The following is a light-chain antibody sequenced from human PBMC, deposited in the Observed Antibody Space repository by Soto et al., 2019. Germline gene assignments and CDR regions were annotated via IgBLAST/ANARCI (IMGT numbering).Light chain of an antibody. CDR1: QSVSSS. CDR3: QQYGSSPIT. V-gene: IGKV3-20*01. Sequence: EMVLTQSPGTLSLSPWEGATLSSSASQSVSSSLAWYQQKTGQAPRLLISDASSRATGIPDRFSGSGSETDFTLTISRLEPEDFALYYCQQYGSSPITFGQGTRLETK. J-gene: IGKJ5*01. CDR2: DAS.